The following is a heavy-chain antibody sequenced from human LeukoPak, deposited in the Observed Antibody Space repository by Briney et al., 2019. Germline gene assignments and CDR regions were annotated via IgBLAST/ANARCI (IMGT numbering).Heavy chain of an antibody. Sequence: LPGGSLRLSCAASGFTFSDYWMSWDRQAPGKGLEWVANIKHDGTEKNYLDSVKGRFILSRDNAKNSLYLQLNSLRADDTAVYYCARDSRRVGATGGSDYWGQGTLVTVSS. J-gene: IGHJ4*02. CDR2: IKHDGTEK. CDR3: ARDSRRVGATGGSDY. CDR1: GFTFSDYW. D-gene: IGHD1-26*01. V-gene: IGHV3-7*03.